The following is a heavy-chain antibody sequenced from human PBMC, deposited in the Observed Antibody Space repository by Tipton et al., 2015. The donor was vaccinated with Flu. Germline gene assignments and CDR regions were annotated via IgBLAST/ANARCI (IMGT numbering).Heavy chain of an antibody. CDR2: IYTSGST. CDR3: ARDYGDLSWFDP. J-gene: IGHJ5*02. V-gene: IGHV4-61*09. CDR1: GGSISSSSYY. D-gene: IGHD4-17*01. Sequence: LRLSCTVSGGSISSSSYYWTWIRQPAGKGLEWIGQIYTSGSTKYNPSLKSRVTMSLDTSKNQFSLKMSSVTAADTAMYYCARDYGDLSWFDPWGQGTLVTVSS.